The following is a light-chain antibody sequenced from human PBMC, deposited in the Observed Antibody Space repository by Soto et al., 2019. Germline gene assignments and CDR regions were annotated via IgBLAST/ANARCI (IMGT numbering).Light chain of an antibody. V-gene: IGKV1-5*01. CDR1: QSISNR. CDR2: DAS. J-gene: IGKJ4*01. Sequence: DRVTITRRASQSISNRLAWYHQKPGKTPNLLIYDASNLGSGVPSRFSGSGSGTEFTLTISSLQPDDFATYYCQQSYSTPLTFGGGTKVDIK. CDR3: QQSYSTPLT.